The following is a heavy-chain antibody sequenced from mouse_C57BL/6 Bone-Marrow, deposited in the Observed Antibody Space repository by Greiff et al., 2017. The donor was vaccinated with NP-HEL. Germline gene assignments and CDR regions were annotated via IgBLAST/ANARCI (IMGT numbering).Heavy chain of an antibody. J-gene: IGHJ4*01. CDR2: INPGSGGT. CDR3: ARGGGSNYVGYAMDY. CDR1: GYAFTNYL. V-gene: IGHV1-54*01. D-gene: IGHD2-5*01. Sequence: QVQLKQSGAELVRPGTSVKVSCKASGYAFTNYLIEWVKQRPGQGLEWIGVINPGSGGTNYNEKFKGKATLTADKSSSTAYMQLSSLTSEDSAVYFCARGGGSNYVGYAMDYWGQGTSVTVSS.